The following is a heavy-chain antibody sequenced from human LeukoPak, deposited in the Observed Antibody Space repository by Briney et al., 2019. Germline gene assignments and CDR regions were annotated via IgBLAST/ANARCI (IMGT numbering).Heavy chain of an antibody. CDR3: ARSSRTQFDP. J-gene: IGHJ5*02. CDR2: LNPNSGNT. CDR1: GYTFTSSE. V-gene: IGHV1-8*03. Sequence: GASVKVSCKASGYTFTSSEIHWVRQAPGQGLEWMGWLNPNSGNTGYAQKFQGRVTFTRESSTSTAYMEVTRLRSEDTAVYYCARSSRTQFDPWGQGTLVTVSS.